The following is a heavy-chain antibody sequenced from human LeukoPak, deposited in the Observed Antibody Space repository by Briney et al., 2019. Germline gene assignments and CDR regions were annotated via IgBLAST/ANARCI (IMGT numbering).Heavy chain of an antibody. CDR2: ISYDGSNK. D-gene: IGHD3-9*01. J-gene: IGHJ6*02. CDR1: GFTFSSYA. V-gene: IGHV3-30-3*01. CDR3: ARETSPTVLRYFDWLSPRYGMDV. Sequence: PGGSLRLSCAASGFTFSSYAMHWVRQAPGKGLEWVAVISYDGSNKYYADSVKGRFTISRDNPKNTLYLQMNSLRAEDTAVYYCARETSPTVLRYFDWLSPRYGMDVWGQGTTVTVSS.